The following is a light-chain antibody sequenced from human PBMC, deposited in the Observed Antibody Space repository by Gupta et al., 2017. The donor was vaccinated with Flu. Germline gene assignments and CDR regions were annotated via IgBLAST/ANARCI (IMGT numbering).Light chain of an antibody. J-gene: IGLJ2*01. Sequence: QSVLTQPPSVSAAPGQKVTISCSGSSSNIGNNYVSWYQQHPGTAPKLLIYENNKRPSGIPDRFSGSKSGTSVTLGITGLQTGDEADYYCGTWDSSRSAVFGGGTKLTVL. CDR2: ENN. CDR3: GTWDSSRSAV. V-gene: IGLV1-51*02. CDR1: SSNIGNNY.